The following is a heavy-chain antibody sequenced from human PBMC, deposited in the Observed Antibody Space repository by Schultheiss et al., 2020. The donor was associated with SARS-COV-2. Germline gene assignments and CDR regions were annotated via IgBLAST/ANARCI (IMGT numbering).Heavy chain of an antibody. V-gene: IGHV3-74*01. CDR2: INSDGSST. Sequence: GGSLRLSCAASGFTVSSNYMSWVRQAPGKGLEWVSRINSDGSSTSYADSVKGRFTISRDNAKNSLYLQMNSLRAEDTAVYYCARRGLRITMVRGVITPFDYWGQGTLVTVSS. J-gene: IGHJ4*02. CDR1: GFTVSSNY. D-gene: IGHD3-10*01. CDR3: ARRGLRITMVRGVITPFDY.